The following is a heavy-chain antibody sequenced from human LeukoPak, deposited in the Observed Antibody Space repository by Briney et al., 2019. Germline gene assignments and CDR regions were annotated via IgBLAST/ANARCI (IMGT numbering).Heavy chain of an antibody. CDR3: TTRRQDGW. Sequence: PGGSLRLSCAAAGFSFRSYWMSWVRQAPGKGLGWVGRIKSKSDGGTIDYAAPVKGRFTISRDDSRNTLYLQMNSLKTEDTAVYYCTTRRQDGWWGQGTLVTVS. J-gene: IGHJ4*02. V-gene: IGHV3-15*01. CDR1: GFSFRSYW. CDR2: IKSKSDGGTI. D-gene: IGHD2-15*01.